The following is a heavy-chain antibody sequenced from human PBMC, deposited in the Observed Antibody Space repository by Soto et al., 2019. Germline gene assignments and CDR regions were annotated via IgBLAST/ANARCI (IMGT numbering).Heavy chain of an antibody. J-gene: IGHJ6*02. CDR1: GFTFSSYG. CDR3: AREDIVVVDYYYYGMDV. CDR2: IWYDGSNK. V-gene: IGHV3-33*01. D-gene: IGHD2-2*01. Sequence: QVQLVESGGGVVQPGRSLRLSCAASGFTFSSYGMHWVRQAPGKGLEWVAVIWYDGSNKYYADSVKGRFTISRDNSKNTLYLQMNSLRAEDTAVYYCAREDIVVVDYYYYGMDVWGQGTTVTVSS.